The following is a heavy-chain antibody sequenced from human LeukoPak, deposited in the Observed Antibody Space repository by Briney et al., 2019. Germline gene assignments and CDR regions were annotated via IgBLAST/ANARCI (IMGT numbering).Heavy chain of an antibody. V-gene: IGHV3-21*01. Sequence: GGSLRLSCAASGFSFSEYNMNWVRQAPGKGLEWVSTISNSGSNIYYADSVKGRFTISTDNAKNSLFLQMNSLRAEDTAVYYCARDNSAHYDIMIGFSPFDYWGQGTLVTVSS. CDR2: ISNSGSNI. CDR1: GFSFSEYN. J-gene: IGHJ4*02. CDR3: ARDNSAHYDIMIGFSPFDY. D-gene: IGHD3-9*01.